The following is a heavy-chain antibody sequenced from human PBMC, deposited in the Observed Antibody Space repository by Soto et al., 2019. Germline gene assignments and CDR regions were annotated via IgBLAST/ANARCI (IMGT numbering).Heavy chain of an antibody. Sequence: EVQLVESGGGLVQPGGSLRLSCAASGFTFSSYSMNWVRQAPGKGLEWVSYIYISSSTIYYADSVKGRFTISRDNANNLLYLQMNSLRDEDTAVYYCAGGQWLVPFAFDIWGQGTMVTVSS. CDR3: AGGQWLVPFAFDI. CDR2: IYISSSTI. D-gene: IGHD6-19*01. J-gene: IGHJ3*02. CDR1: GFTFSSYS. V-gene: IGHV3-48*02.